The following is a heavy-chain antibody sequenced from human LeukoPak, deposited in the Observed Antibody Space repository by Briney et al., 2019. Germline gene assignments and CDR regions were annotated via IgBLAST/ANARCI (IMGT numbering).Heavy chain of an antibody. Sequence: GGSLRLSCAASGFTVSSNYMSWVRQAPGKGLEWVSVIYSGGSTYYADSVKGRFTISRDNSKNTLYLQMNSLRAEDTAVYYCARAPTVSEYFQHWGQGTLVTVSS. V-gene: IGHV3-53*01. CDR3: ARAPTVSEYFQH. CDR1: GFTVSSNY. CDR2: IYSGGST. D-gene: IGHD3-16*01. J-gene: IGHJ1*01.